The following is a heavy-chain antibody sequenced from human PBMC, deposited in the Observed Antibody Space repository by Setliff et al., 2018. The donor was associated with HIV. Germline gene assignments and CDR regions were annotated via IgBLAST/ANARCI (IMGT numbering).Heavy chain of an antibody. CDR3: ARDGRHDRSGRYVIHQYFKH. Sequence: SETLSLTCTVSGGSISSGGYYWSWIRQPPGKGLEWIGSIYSSGSTYYNPSLKSRVTISVDTSKKQFSLKLNSVTAADTAVYYCARDGRHDRSGRYVIHQYFKHWGQGTLVTVSS. J-gene: IGHJ1*01. D-gene: IGHD6-19*01. CDR1: GGSISSGGYY. CDR2: IYSSGST. V-gene: IGHV4-39*07.